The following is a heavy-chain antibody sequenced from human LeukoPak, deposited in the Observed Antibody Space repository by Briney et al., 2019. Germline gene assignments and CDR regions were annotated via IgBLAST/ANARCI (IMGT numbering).Heavy chain of an antibody. CDR2: IYTGGST. CDR3: ASRVIFGVVIRDY. CDR1: GGSISSGSYY. V-gene: IGHV4-61*02. D-gene: IGHD3-3*01. J-gene: IGHJ4*02. Sequence: SQTLSLTCTVSGGSISSGSYYWSWIRQPAGKGLEWIGRIYTGGSTNYNPSLKSRVTISVDTSKNQFSLKLSSVTAADTAVYYCASRVIFGVVIRDYWGQGTLVTVSS.